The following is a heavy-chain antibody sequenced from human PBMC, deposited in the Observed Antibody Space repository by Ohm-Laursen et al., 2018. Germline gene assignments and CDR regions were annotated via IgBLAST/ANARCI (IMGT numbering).Heavy chain of an antibody. D-gene: IGHD6-6*01. Sequence: SLRLSCAATGFTFSSYGMHWVRQAPGKGLEWVAVISYDGSNKYYADSVKGRFTISRDNSKNTLYLQMNSLRAEDTAVYYCAKDKSVVAALDYWGQGTLVTVSS. V-gene: IGHV3-30*18. CDR1: GFTFSSYG. J-gene: IGHJ4*02. CDR2: ISYDGSNK. CDR3: AKDKSVVAALDY.